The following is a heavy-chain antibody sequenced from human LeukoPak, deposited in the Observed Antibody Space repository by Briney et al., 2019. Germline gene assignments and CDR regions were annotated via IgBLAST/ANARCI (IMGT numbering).Heavy chain of an antibody. CDR3: ARHDFYSNYPHNWFDP. Sequence: SETLSLTCAVSAYSISSGYYRGWIRQPPGQGLEWIGSFYHSGSTYYNPSLKSRVTISVDTSKNQFSLKLSSVTAADTAVYYCARHDFYSNYPHNWFDPWGQGTLVTVSS. J-gene: IGHJ5*02. CDR2: FYHSGST. V-gene: IGHV4-38-2*01. D-gene: IGHD4-11*01. CDR1: AYSISSGYY.